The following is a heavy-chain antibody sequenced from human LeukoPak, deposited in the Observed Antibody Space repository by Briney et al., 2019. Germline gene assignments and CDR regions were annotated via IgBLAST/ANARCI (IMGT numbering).Heavy chain of an antibody. J-gene: IGHJ4*02. CDR2: INPNSGGT. Sequence: ASVKVSCKASGYTFTGYYMHRVRQAPGQGLEWMGRINPNSGGTNYAQKFQGRVTMTRDTSISTAYMELSRPRSDDTAVYYCARGTYYYDSSGYCFFDYWGQGTLVTVSS. V-gene: IGHV1-2*06. D-gene: IGHD3-22*01. CDR1: GYTFTGYY. CDR3: ARGTYYYDSSGYCFFDY.